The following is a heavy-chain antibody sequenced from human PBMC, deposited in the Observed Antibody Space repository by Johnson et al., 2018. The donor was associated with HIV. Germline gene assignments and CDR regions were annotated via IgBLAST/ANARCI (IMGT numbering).Heavy chain of an antibody. CDR3: VRDDDAFHS. CDR1: AFTFSSYA. CDR2: IKSDGSST. V-gene: IGHV3-74*01. Sequence: VQLVESGGGVVQPGRSLRLSCAASAFTFSSYAMHWVRQAPGKGLVWVSRIKSDGSSTTYADSVKGRFTISRDNAKNTLYLEMKSLRADDTAVYYCVRDDDAFHSWGQGTMVTVSS. J-gene: IGHJ3*02.